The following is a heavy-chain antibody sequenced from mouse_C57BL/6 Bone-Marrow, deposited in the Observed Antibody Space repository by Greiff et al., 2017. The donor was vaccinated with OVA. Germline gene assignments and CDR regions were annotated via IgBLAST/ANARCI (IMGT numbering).Heavy chain of an antibody. J-gene: IGHJ3*01. CDR1: GYTFTSYW. CDR2: IDPSDSYT. CDR3: ARDGPHYYSSSYGFAY. Sequence: QVQLQQPGAELVMPGASVKLSCKASGYTFTSYWMHWVKQRPGQGLEWIGEIDPSDSYTNYNQKFKGKSTLTVDKSSSTAYMQLSSLTSEDSAVYYCARDGPHYYSSSYGFAYWGQGTLVTVSA. D-gene: IGHD1-1*01. V-gene: IGHV1-69*01.